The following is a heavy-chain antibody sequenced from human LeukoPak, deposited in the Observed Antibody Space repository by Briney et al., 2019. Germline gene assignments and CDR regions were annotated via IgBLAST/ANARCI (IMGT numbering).Heavy chain of an antibody. J-gene: IGHJ6*02. V-gene: IGHV3-20*04. D-gene: IGHD2-2*01. CDR3: AREGRIVVVPAAMSEVKPDYYYYYGMDV. CDR1: GFTFDDYG. Sequence: GGSLRLSCAASGFTFDDYGMSWVRQAPGKGLEWVSGINWNGGSTGYADSVKGRFTISRDNSKNTLYLQMNNLRAEDTAVYYCAREGRIVVVPAAMSEVKPDYYYYYGMDVWGQGTTVTVSS. CDR2: INWNGGST.